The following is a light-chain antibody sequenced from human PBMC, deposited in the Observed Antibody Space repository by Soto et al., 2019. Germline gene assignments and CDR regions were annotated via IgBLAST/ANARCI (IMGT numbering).Light chain of an antibody. V-gene: IGKV1-39*01. CDR3: QQSYNTLWT. CDR2: AAS. J-gene: IGKJ1*01. Sequence: DIQMTQSPSSLSASVGDRVTITCRASQSINSFLNWYQQTPGKAPKLLIYAASDLQSGVPSRFSGSGSGTDFTLTISSLQPEDFATYYCQQSYNTLWTFGQGTKVEIK. CDR1: QSINSF.